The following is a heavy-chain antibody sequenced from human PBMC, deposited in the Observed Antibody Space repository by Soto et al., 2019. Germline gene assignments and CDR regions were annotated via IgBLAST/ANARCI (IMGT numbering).Heavy chain of an antibody. CDR1: GFTFSGYA. Sequence: EVQLLGSGGGLVQPGGSLRLSCAASGFTFSGYAMSWVRQAPRKGLEWVSGISGSAANTNYADSVKGRFTISRDNSKSTLYLQMNSLRAEDTAVYYCAKDVHYDILTGIEYFHHWAQGTLVTVSS. V-gene: IGHV3-23*01. D-gene: IGHD3-9*01. CDR2: ISGSAANT. CDR3: AKDVHYDILTGIEYFHH. J-gene: IGHJ1*01.